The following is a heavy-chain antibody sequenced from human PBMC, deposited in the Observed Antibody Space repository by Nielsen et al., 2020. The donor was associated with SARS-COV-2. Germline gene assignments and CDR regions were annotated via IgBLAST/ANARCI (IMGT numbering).Heavy chain of an antibody. V-gene: IGHV1-69*10. J-gene: IGHJ4*02. CDR2: IITVLYTP. Sequence: SVKVSCKASGDTFRNDAFSWVRQAPGQGLEWMGGIITVLYTPIYSQKFQGRVTITADSSTSTAYMELSSLTSEDTAVYYCARITPSSGWDYWGQGTLVTVSS. D-gene: IGHD6-19*01. CDR3: ARITPSSGWDY. CDR1: GDTFRNDA.